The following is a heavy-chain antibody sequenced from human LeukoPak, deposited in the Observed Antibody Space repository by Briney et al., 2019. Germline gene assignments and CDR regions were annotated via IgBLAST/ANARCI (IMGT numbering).Heavy chain of an antibody. CDR2: VDHTGST. J-gene: IGHJ6*03. V-gene: IGHV4-59*01. Sequence: SETLSLTCSVSDDSITMYYWTWIRQPPGKGLEWIGYVDHTGSTNFNPSLNGRVSISRDTTKNLFSLRLRSVTAADTAVYFCARGRVSSSTWYSTHYYYFYMDVWGKGTTVTVSS. CDR3: ARGRVSSSTWYSTHYYYFYMDV. CDR1: DDSITMYY. D-gene: IGHD1-1*01.